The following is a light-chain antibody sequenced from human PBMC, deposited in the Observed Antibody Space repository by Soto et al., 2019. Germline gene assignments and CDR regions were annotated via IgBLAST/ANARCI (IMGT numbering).Light chain of an antibody. CDR3: QHRMNWTLT. Sequence: EILLTQSPATLSLSRRERATLSCRASQSVSSYLLWYQQKPGQTPRLLIYDASNRATGIPARFSGIESETDGTITISSLQPEDGTVYYCQHRMNWTLTFGQGTRLEIK. J-gene: IGKJ5*01. CDR2: DAS. CDR1: QSVSSY. V-gene: IGKV3-11*01.